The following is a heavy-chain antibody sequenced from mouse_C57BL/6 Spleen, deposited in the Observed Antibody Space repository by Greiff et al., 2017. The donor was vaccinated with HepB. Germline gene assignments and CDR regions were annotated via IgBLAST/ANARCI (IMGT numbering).Heavy chain of an antibody. V-gene: IGHV1-72*01. J-gene: IGHJ1*03. CDR1: GYTFTSYW. CDR3: AREIYYGSSYGWYFDV. D-gene: IGHD1-1*01. Sequence: QVQLQQPGAELVKPGASVKLSCKASGYTFTSYWMHWVKQRPGRGLEWIGRIDPNSGGTKYNEKFKSKATLTVDKPSSTADMQLSSLASEDSAVLYCAREIYYGSSYGWYFDVWGTGTTVTVSS. CDR2: IDPNSGGT.